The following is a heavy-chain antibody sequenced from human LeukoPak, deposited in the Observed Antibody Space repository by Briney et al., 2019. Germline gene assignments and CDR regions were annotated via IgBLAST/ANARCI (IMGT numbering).Heavy chain of an antibody. J-gene: IGHJ4*02. CDR3: AKRDDSGGNLVDL. CDR2: IYYSGST. D-gene: IGHD3-22*01. V-gene: IGHV4-39*02. Sequence: SETLSLTCTVSGGSIRSGSHYWAWIRQPSGEGLEWIGSIYYSGSTYYNPSLENRVTISIDTSKNHFSLKLSSLSTADTSVYYCAKRDDSGGNLVDLWGQGTLVTVS. CDR1: GGSIRSGSHY.